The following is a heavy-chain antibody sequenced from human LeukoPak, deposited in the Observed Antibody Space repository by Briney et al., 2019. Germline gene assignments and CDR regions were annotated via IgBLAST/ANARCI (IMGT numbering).Heavy chain of an antibody. CDR2: ISSSSSYI. CDR1: GFTFSSYS. D-gene: IGHD3-3*01. J-gene: IGHJ4*02. CDR3: AKERGSRFLEWYDY. V-gene: IGHV3-21*04. Sequence: PGGSLRLSCAASGFTFSSYSMNWVRQAPGKGLGWVSSISSSSSYIYYADSVKGRFTISRDNAKNSLYLQMNSLRAEDTAVYYCAKERGSRFLEWYDYWGQGTLVTVSS.